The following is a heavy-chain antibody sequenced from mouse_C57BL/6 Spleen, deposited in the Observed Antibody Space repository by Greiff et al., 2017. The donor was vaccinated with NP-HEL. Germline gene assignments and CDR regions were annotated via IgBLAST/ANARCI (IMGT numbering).Heavy chain of an antibody. CDR3: ARDPSAY. CDR2: ISSGSSTI. CDR1: GFTFSDYG. J-gene: IGHJ3*01. V-gene: IGHV5-17*01. Sequence: EVMLVESGGGLVKPGGSLTLSCAASGFTFSDYGMHWVRQAPEKGLEWVAYISSGSSTIYYADTVKGRFTISRDNAKNTLFLQMTSLRSEDTAMYYCARDPSAYWGQGTLVTVSA.